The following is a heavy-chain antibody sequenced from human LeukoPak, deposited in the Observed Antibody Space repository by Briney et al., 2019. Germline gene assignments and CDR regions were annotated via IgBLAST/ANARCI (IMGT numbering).Heavy chain of an antibody. CDR1: GYTFTNNW. J-gene: IGHJ4*02. D-gene: IGHD3-9*01. Sequence: ASVKVSCKAFGYTFTNNWMDWVRQAPGRGPEWMGLSSPTGGSTAYAQKFQGRVTLTRDMSTSTDYLELSSLRSEDTAVYYCARSPDILTGEKFDYWGQGTLVTVSS. CDR3: ARSPDILTGEKFDY. V-gene: IGHV1-46*01. CDR2: SSPTGGST.